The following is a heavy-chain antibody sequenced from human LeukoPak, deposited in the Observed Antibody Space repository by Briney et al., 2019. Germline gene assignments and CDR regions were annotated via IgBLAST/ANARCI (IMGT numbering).Heavy chain of an antibody. D-gene: IGHD6-13*01. V-gene: IGHV3-23*01. Sequence: PGGSLRLSCAGSGFSFSSFAMTWVRQAPGKGLEWVSTIYGGGTNTFYADSVKGRFTISRDDSKNMQFLEMDSLRPEDTAVYFCAKRITEAAGIYFDSCGQGTLVTVSS. J-gene: IGHJ4*02. CDR3: AKRITEAAGIYFDS. CDR2: IYGGGTNT. CDR1: GFSFSSFA.